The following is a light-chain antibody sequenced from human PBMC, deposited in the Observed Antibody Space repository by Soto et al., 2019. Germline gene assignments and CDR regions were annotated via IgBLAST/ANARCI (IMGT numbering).Light chain of an antibody. V-gene: IGLV2-14*01. CDR3: SSYTTNNTPV. Sequence: QSALTLPASVSGSPGQSITISCTGTSSDVGCYNWRSWYQQRPGKAPKLIIFEVSNRPSGVSNRFSGSRSGNTASLTISGLQTEDDADYYCSSYTTNNTPVFGAGTTLTVL. J-gene: IGLJ3*02. CDR1: SSDVGCYNW. CDR2: EVS.